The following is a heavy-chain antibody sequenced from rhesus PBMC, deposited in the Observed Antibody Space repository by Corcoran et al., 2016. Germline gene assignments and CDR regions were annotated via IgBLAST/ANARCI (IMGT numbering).Heavy chain of an antibody. CDR1: GASISSYW. Sequence: QVQLQESGPGLVKPSETLSLTCAVSGASISSYWCSLIRQPPGKGLEWLGEINGNSGSTYYNPSLKSRVTISKDASKIQFSLKLSSVTAADTAVYYCATGGSYFYNSLDVWGRGVLVTVSS. D-gene: IGHD3-16*01. CDR3: ATGGSYFYNSLDV. V-gene: IGHV4-80*01. J-gene: IGHJ5-2*02. CDR2: INGNSGST.